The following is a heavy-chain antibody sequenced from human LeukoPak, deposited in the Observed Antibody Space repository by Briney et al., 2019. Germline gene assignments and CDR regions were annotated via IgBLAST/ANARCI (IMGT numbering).Heavy chain of an antibody. V-gene: IGHV7-4-1*02. Sequence: ASVKVSCRASGYTFPSYFMHWVRQAPGQGLEWMGWINTNTGNPTYAQGFTGRFVFSMDTSVSTAYLQISSLKAEDTAVYYCARDQGDTSGYYQDAFDIWGQGTMVTVSS. CDR3: ARDQGDTSGYYQDAFDI. CDR2: INTNTGNP. D-gene: IGHD3-22*01. J-gene: IGHJ3*02. CDR1: GYTFPSYF.